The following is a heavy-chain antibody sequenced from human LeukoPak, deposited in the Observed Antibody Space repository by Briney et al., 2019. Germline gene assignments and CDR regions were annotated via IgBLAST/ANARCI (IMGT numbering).Heavy chain of an antibody. CDR3: ARDSGNWNIDY. J-gene: IGHJ4*02. CDR1: GFSVSTIHYY. V-gene: IGHV4-38-2*02. Sequence: PSETLSLTCAVSGFSVSTIHYYWGWVRQSPGKGLEWIASIDHGGGIHCIPSLQSRLTISRDTSNNHFSLRLSSVTAADTAVYYCARDSGNWNIDYWGRGTLVTVSS. CDR2: IDHGGGI. D-gene: IGHD1/OR15-1a*01.